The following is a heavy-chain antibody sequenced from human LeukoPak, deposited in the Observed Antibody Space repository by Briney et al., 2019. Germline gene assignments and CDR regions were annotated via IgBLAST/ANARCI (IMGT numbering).Heavy chain of an antibody. J-gene: IGHJ5*02. V-gene: IGHV1-2*06. CDR1: GYTFTGYY. D-gene: IGHD2-15*01. CDR2: INPNSGGT. Sequence: ASVKVSCKASGYTFTGYYMYWVRQAPGQGLEWMERINPNSGGTDYAQNFQGRVTMTRDTSISTAYMELSRLRSDDTAVYYCARGYCSGGTCYLVENWFDPWGQGTLVTVSS. CDR3: ARGYCSGGTCYLVENWFDP.